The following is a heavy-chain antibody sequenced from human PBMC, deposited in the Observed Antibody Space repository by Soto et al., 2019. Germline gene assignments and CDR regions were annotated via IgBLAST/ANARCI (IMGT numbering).Heavy chain of an antibody. D-gene: IGHD6-19*01. CDR2: IIPIFGTA. J-gene: IGHJ4*02. CDR3: ATPGYSSSGASYYFDY. V-gene: IGHV1-69*13. CDR1: GGTFSSYA. Sequence: ASVKVSCKASGGTFSSYAISWVRQAPGQGLEWMGGIIPIFGTANYAQKFQGRVTITADESTSTAYMELSSRRSEDTAVYYCATPGYSSSGASYYFDYWGQGTLVTVSS.